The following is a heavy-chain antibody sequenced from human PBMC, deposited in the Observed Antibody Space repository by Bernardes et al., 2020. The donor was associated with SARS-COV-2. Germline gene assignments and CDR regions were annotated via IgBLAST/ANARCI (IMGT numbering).Heavy chain of an antibody. J-gene: IGHJ4*02. V-gene: IGHV3-23*01. CDR1: GFTFSSFA. CDR3: AKVGGSSWYFDY. D-gene: IGHD6-13*01. Sequence: GGSLRLSCTAYGFTFSSFAMNWFRQTSDKGLDWLSAINGAGTTYYADSVKGRFTISRDNSKNTLYLQMNSLRVEDTAVYFCAKVGGSSWYFDYWGQGTLVAVSS. CDR2: INGAGTT.